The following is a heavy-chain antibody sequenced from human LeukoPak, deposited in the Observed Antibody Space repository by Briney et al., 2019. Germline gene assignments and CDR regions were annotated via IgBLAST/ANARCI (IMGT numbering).Heavy chain of an antibody. CDR3: ARGRVYFRDLTSLRGVIPFDS. V-gene: IGHV1-2*02. CDR2: INPNSGGT. D-gene: IGHD3-10*01. Sequence: ASVKVSCKASGYTFTGYYMHWVRQAPGQGLEWMGWINPNSGGTNYAQKFQGRVTMTRDTSISTAYMELSRLRSDDTAVYYCARGRVYFRDLTSLRGVIPFDSWGQGTPVIVSS. CDR1: GYTFTGYY. J-gene: IGHJ4*02.